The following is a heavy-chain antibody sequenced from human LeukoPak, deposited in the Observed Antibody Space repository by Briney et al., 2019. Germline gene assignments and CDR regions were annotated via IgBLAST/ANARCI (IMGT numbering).Heavy chain of an antibody. CDR1: GFTFSSYH. D-gene: IGHD6-13*01. V-gene: IGHV3-64D*09. CDR2: ISSNGGRT. J-gene: IGHJ5*02. Sequence: PGGSLRLSCPASGFTFSSYHMHWVRQAPGKGLEYVSSISSNGGRTEYADLVKGRFTISRDNSKNMVYLQMSSLRTEDTAVYYCAGSRSVDLWGQGTLVTVSS. CDR3: AGSRSVDL.